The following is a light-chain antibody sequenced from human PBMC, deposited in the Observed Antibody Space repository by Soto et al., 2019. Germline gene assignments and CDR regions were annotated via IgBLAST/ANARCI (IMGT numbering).Light chain of an antibody. J-gene: IGKJ1*01. CDR3: LQDYSYPRT. CDR1: QAIRTE. V-gene: IGKV1-6*01. CDR2: GTS. Sequence: AIQMTQSPSSLSASVGDRVIITCRASQAIRTELGWYQQRPGKAPKLLIYGTSNFQSGVPSRLSGSGSGTYFTLTINGLQPEDFATYYCLQDYSYPRTFGQGTKVDVK.